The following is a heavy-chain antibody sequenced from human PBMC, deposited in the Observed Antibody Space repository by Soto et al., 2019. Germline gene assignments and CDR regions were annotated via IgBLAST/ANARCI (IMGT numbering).Heavy chain of an antibody. J-gene: IGHJ4*02. CDR3: ARDSRSGYYLEY. V-gene: IGHV4-30-2*01. CDR2: SYHSGGA. Sequence: QLQLQESGSGLVKPSQTLSLTCAVSGDSISSGGYSWNWIRQPPGKGLEWIGHSYHSGGADYNPSLTSRVTITVDSSKNQFSLKLTSVTAADTAMYYCARDSRSGYYLEYWGQGTLVTVSS. D-gene: IGHD3-22*01. CDR1: GDSISSGGYS.